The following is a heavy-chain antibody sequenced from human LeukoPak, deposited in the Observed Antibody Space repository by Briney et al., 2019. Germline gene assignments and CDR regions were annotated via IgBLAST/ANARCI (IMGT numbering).Heavy chain of an antibody. D-gene: IGHD1-26*01. V-gene: IGHV1-8*03. J-gene: IGHJ6*03. CDR3: ARESVGATYYYYYYMDV. CDR1: GYTFTSYG. CDR2: MNPNSGNT. Sequence: GASVKVSCKASGYTFTSYGISWVRQAPGQGLEWMGWMNPNSGNTGYAQKFQGRVTITRNTSISTAYMELSSLRSEDTAVYYCARESVGATYYYYYYMDVWGKGTTVTVSS.